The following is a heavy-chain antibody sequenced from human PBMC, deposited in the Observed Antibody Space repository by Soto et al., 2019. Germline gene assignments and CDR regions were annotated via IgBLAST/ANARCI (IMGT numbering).Heavy chain of an antibody. Sequence: PSETLSLTCAVYGGSFSGYYWSWIRQPPGKGLEWIGEINHSGSTNYNPSLKSRVTISVDTSKNQFSLKLSSVTAADTAVYYCARRSFITMVRGGRGNWFDPWGQGTLGTVS. J-gene: IGHJ5*02. V-gene: IGHV4-34*01. D-gene: IGHD3-10*01. CDR3: ARRSFITMVRGGRGNWFDP. CDR2: INHSGST. CDR1: GGSFSGYY.